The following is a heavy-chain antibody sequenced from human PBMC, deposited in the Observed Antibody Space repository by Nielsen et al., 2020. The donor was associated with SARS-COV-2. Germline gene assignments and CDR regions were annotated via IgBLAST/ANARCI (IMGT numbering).Heavy chain of an antibody. CDR2: IRSKANSYAT. J-gene: IGHJ6*02. CDR3: TSRDPEYYYYYGMDV. Sequence: GESLKISCAASGFTFSGSAMHWVRQASGKGLEWVGRIRSKANSYATAYAASVKGRFTISRDDSKNTAYVQMNSLKTEDTAVYYCTSRDPEYYYYYGMDVWGQGTTVTVSS. CDR1: GFTFSGSA. V-gene: IGHV3-73*01.